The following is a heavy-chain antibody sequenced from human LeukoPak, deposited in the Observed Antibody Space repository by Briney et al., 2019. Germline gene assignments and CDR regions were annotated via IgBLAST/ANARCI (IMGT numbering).Heavy chain of an antibody. CDR1: GSTFSSYS. CDR3: ARALDYYDSSGYYSGLDY. V-gene: IGHV3-21*01. CDR2: ISSSSSYI. J-gene: IGHJ4*02. D-gene: IGHD3-22*01. Sequence: PGGSLRLSCAASGSTFSSYSMNWVRQAPGKGLEWVSSISSSSSYIYYADSVKGRFTISRDNAKNSLYLQMNSLRAEDTAVYYCARALDYYDSSGYYSGLDYWGQGTLVTVSS.